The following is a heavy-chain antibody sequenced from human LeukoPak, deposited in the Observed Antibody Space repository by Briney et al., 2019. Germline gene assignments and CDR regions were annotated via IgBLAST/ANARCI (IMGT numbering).Heavy chain of an antibody. Sequence: ASVKVSCKASGYTFTNYGISWVRQAPGQGLEWMGWISAYSGYTHYAQKIQGRVTVTTEASTSTAYMELRSLTSYDTAVYYCARDAVSTTTAGGIDYWGQGTLVTVSS. CDR1: GYTFTNYG. J-gene: IGHJ4*02. D-gene: IGHD5/OR15-5a*01. CDR2: ISAYSGYT. V-gene: IGHV1-18*01. CDR3: ARDAVSTTTAGGIDY.